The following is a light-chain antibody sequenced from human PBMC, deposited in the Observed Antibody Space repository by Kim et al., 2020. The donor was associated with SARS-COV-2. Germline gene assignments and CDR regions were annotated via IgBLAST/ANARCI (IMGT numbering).Light chain of an antibody. J-gene: IGLJ3*02. CDR1: SSNIGSNS. V-gene: IGLV1-44*01. CDR2: NNN. Sequence: GQRVTISCYGSSSNIGSNSVNWYQQVPGTAPKVLIYNNNQRPSGVPDRFSASKSGTSASLAISGLQSEDEADYYCASWDDTLSGWVFGGGTQLTVL. CDR3: ASWDDTLSGWV.